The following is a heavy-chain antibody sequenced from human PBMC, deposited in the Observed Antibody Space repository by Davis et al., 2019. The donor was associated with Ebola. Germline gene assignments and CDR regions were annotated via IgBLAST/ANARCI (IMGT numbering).Heavy chain of an antibody. Sequence: PGGSLRLSCAASGFTFSNYWMSWVRQAPGRGLEWVAKIKYDGTDKYYPDSLRGRFTISRDNAKNSLYLHISLRVEDTALYYCAKDSGWQMSPWGQGTLVTVSS. CDR3: AKDSGWQMSP. J-gene: IGHJ5*02. CDR1: GFTFSNYW. D-gene: IGHD6-19*01. CDR2: IKYDGTDK. V-gene: IGHV3-7*01.